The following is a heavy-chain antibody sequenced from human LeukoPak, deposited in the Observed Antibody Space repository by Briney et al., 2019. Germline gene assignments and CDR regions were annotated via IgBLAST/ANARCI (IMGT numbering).Heavy chain of an antibody. Sequence: GGSLRLSCAASGFTFSSYGMHWVRQAPGKGLEWVAFIRYDGSNKYYADSVKGRFTNSRDNSKNTLYLQMNSLRAEDTAVYYCANLDCGGDCYSYWGQGTLVTVSS. CDR2: IRYDGSNK. J-gene: IGHJ4*02. CDR3: ANLDCGGDCYSY. V-gene: IGHV3-30*02. D-gene: IGHD2-21*02. CDR1: GFTFSSYG.